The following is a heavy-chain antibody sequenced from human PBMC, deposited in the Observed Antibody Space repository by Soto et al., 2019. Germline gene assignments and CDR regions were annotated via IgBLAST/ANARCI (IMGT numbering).Heavy chain of an antibody. V-gene: IGHV3-30-3*01. CDR1: GFTFSSYA. J-gene: IGHJ4*02. CDR3: ARDADYYGSGSYFDY. CDR2: ISYDGSNK. D-gene: IGHD3-10*01. Sequence: PGGSLRLSCAASGFTFSSYAMHWVRQAPGKGLEWVAVISYDGSNKYYADSVKGRFTISRDNSNNTLYLQMNSLRAEDTAVYYCARDADYYGSGSYFDYWGQGTLVTVSS.